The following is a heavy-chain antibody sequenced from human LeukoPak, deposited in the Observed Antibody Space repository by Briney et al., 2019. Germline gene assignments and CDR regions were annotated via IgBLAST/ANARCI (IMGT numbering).Heavy chain of an antibody. Sequence: GGSLRLSCAASGLPLRNYWLHWVRQVPGKGLVWVSLINTDESRTTYAASVRGRFTISRDNAKNTLYLQMNSLSVDDTAIYYCARIATGGPLDWGQGTLVIVSS. CDR1: GLPLRNYW. D-gene: IGHD2-8*02. CDR3: ARIATGGPLD. CDR2: INTDESRT. J-gene: IGHJ4*02. V-gene: IGHV3-74*01.